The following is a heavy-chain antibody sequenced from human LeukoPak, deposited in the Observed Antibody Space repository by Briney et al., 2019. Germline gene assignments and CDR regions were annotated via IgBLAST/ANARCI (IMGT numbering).Heavy chain of an antibody. V-gene: IGHV3-30*18. CDR3: AKGYYESSGYCNY. D-gene: IGHD3-22*01. Sequence: GGSLRLSCAASGFTFSGYGMHWVRQAPGKGLEWVAVISYDGSNKNYADPVKGRFTISRDNSKNTLYLQMNSLRSEDTAMYYCAKGYYESSGYCNYWGQGTLVTVSS. CDR2: ISYDGSNK. CDR1: GFTFSGYG. J-gene: IGHJ4*02.